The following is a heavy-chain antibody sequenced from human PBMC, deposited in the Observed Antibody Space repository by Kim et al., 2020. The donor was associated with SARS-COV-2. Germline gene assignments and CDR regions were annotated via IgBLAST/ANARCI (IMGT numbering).Heavy chain of an antibody. CDR2: INHSGST. J-gene: IGHJ5*02. Sequence: SETLSLTCAVYGGSFSGYYWSWIRQPPGKGLEWIGEINHSGSTNYNPSLKSRVTISVDTSKNQFSLKLSSVTAADTAVYYCASAGRARYYYGSGTPLGWFDTWGQGTLVTVSS. D-gene: IGHD3-10*01. V-gene: IGHV4-34*01. CDR1: GGSFSGYY. CDR3: ASAGRARYYYGSGTPLGWFDT.